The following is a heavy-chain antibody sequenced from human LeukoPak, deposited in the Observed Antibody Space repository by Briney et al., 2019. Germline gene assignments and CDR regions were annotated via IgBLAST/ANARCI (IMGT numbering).Heavy chain of an antibody. D-gene: IGHD6-13*01. CDR2: IYYSGST. Sequence: SETLSLTCTVSGGSISSSSYYWGWIRQPPGKGLEWIGSIYYSGSTYYNPSLKSRVTISVDKSKNQFSLKLSSVTAADTAVYYCARFRSSSWYYDYWGQGTLVTVSS. CDR3: ARFRSSSWYYDY. CDR1: GGSISSSSYY. J-gene: IGHJ4*02. V-gene: IGHV4-39*07.